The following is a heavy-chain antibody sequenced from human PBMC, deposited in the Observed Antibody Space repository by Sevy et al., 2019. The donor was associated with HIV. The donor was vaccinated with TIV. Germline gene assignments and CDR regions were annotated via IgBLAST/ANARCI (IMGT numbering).Heavy chain of an antibody. D-gene: IGHD1-26*01. Sequence: GGSLRLSCAASAFTFSSYSMNWVRQAPGKGLEWVSSISTSSSYIYYADSVKGRFTISRDNAKNSLYLQMNSLRAEDTAVYYCARDEVGGSYWEFDYWGQGTLVTVSS. CDR1: AFTFSSYS. J-gene: IGHJ4*02. CDR3: ARDEVGGSYWEFDY. V-gene: IGHV3-21*01. CDR2: ISTSSSYI.